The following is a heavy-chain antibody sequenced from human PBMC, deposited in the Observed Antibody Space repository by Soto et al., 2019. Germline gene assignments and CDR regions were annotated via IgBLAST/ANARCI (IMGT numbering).Heavy chain of an antibody. Sequence: QVQLVESGGGVVQPGRSLRLSCAASGFTFSSYGMHWVRQAPGKGLEWVAVIWYDGSNKYYADSVKGRFTISRDNSENTLYLQINSLRAEDTAVYYCARDDYGDPVYLWGQGTLVTVSS. V-gene: IGHV3-33*01. D-gene: IGHD4-17*01. CDR2: IWYDGSNK. CDR3: ARDDYGDPVYL. J-gene: IGHJ4*02. CDR1: GFTFSSYG.